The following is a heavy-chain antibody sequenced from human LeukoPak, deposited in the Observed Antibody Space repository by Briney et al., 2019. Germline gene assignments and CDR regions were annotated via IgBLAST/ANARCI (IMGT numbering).Heavy chain of an antibody. CDR2: ISAYNGNT. V-gene: IGHV1-18*01. D-gene: IGHD2-2*02. CDR3: VRDGHRLYDYYYYYMDV. CDR1: GYTFTSYG. Sequence: ASVKVSCKASGYTFTSYGISWVRQAPGQGLEWMGWISAYNGNTNYAQKLQGRVTMTTGASTTTAYMELRSLRSDDTAVYYCVRDGHRLYDYYYYYMDVWGKGTTVTVSS. J-gene: IGHJ6*03.